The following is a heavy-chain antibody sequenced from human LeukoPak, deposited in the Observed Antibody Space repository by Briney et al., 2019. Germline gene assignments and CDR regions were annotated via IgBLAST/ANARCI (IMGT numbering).Heavy chain of an antibody. D-gene: IGHD3-22*01. CDR3: ATYSPLSRVTTVIVIWAAFDI. J-gene: IGHJ3*02. CDR1: GYTLTELS. V-gene: IGHV1-24*01. CDR2: FDPEDGET. Sequence: ASVKVSCKVSGYTLTELSMHWVRQAPGKGLEWMGNFDPEDGETIYAQKFQGRVTMTEDTTTDTAYMELTSLRSEDTAVYYCATYSPLSRVTTVIVIWAAFDIWGQGTMVTVSS.